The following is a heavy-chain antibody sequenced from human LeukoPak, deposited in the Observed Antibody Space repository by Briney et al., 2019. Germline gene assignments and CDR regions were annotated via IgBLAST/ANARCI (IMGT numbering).Heavy chain of an antibody. Sequence: ASVTVSCKASGNTFSSYEINWVRQATGQGLEWLGWMNPNSGNTGYAQKFQGRVTMTRNTSISTAYMELSSLRSEDTAVYYCARGNYFGSGSFDNWGQGTLVTVSS. D-gene: IGHD3-10*01. CDR2: MNPNSGNT. V-gene: IGHV1-8*01. J-gene: IGHJ4*02. CDR1: GNTFSSYE. CDR3: ARGNYFGSGSFDN.